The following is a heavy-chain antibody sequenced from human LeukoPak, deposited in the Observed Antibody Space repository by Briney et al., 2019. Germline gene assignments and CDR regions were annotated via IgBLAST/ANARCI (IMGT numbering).Heavy chain of an antibody. CDR3: ARDHNYAFEN. V-gene: IGHV3-48*04. CDR1: GFTFSHYS. D-gene: IGHD4-11*01. Sequence: GGSLRLSCAASGFTFSHYSMNWVRQAPGKGLEWISYIGISSGNTKYADSVKGRFTISGDNAKNSLYLQMNSLRVEDTAVYYCARDHNYAFENWGQGTLVTVSS. J-gene: IGHJ4*02. CDR2: IGISSGNT.